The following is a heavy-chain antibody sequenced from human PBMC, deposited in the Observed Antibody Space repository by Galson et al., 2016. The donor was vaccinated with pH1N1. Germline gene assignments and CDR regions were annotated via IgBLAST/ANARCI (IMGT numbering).Heavy chain of an antibody. CDR2: INTGRGYT. CDR1: GYTFTSYA. V-gene: IGHV1-3*04. CDR3: GRDGLTMITFGVPGNYFDY. Sequence: SVKVSCKASGYTFTSYAIHWVRQAPGQRLEWMGWINTGRGYTKYSQKFHDRITITKDTSASTVYLELSSLRSEDTAVYYCGRDGLTMITFGVPGNYFDYWGQGTLVTVSS. J-gene: IGHJ4*02. D-gene: IGHD3-16*01.